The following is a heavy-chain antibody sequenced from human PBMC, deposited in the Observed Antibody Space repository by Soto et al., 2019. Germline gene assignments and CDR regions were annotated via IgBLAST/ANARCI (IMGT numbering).Heavy chain of an antibody. D-gene: IGHD3-3*01. CDR3: ASLLGYDFWSGSPYMDV. Sequence: PSETLSLTCTVSGGSISSSSYYWGWIRQPPGKGLEWIGSIYYSGSTYYNPSLKSRVTISVDTSKNQFSLKLSSVTAADTAVYYCASLLGYDFWSGSPYMDVWGKGTTVT. CDR2: IYYSGST. V-gene: IGHV4-39*01. J-gene: IGHJ6*03. CDR1: GGSISSSSYY.